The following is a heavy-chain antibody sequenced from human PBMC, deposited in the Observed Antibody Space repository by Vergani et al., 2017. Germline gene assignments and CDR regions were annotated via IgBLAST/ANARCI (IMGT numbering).Heavy chain of an antibody. CDR3: ASGAVWDGDYVLYYYYGMDV. J-gene: IGHJ6*02. D-gene: IGHD4-17*01. CDR1: GFTFSSYA. Sequence: QVQLVESGGGVVQPGRSLRLSCAASGFTFSSYAMHWVRQAPGQGLEWVAVISYDGSNKYYADSVKGRFTSSRDNSKNTLYLQMNSLRAEDTAVYYCASGAVWDGDYVLYYYYGMDVWGQGTTVTVSS. CDR2: ISYDGSNK. V-gene: IGHV3-30-3*01.